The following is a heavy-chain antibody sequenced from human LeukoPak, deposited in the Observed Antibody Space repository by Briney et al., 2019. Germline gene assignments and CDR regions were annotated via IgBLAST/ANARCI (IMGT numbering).Heavy chain of an antibody. CDR1: GFTFDDYA. V-gene: IGHV3-9*01. Sequence: PGRSLRLSCAASGFTFDDYAMHWVRQAPGKGLEWVSGISWNSGSIGYADSVKGRFTISRDNAKNSLYLQMNSLRAEDTALYYCAKDIVSSSWYGAVWGQGTMVTVSS. D-gene: IGHD6-13*01. CDR2: ISWNSGSI. CDR3: AKDIVSSSWYGAV. J-gene: IGHJ3*01.